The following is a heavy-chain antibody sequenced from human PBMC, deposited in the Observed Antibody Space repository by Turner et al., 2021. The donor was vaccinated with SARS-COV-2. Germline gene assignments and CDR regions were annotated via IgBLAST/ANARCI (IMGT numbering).Heavy chain of an antibody. Sequence: EVRVVESGGGLVQPGRSLRLSCTASGFTFGKYAMSWIRQAPGKGLEWVGFIRSTNFGGTTEYATSVRGRFNVSRDGSRTIAYLHMSSLKTEDTAVYYCARGRTGASYYFDYWGQGILVTVSS. D-gene: IGHD7-27*01. CDR2: IRSTNFGGTT. CDR1: GFTFGKYA. J-gene: IGHJ4*02. CDR3: ARGRTGASYYFDY. V-gene: IGHV3-49*01.